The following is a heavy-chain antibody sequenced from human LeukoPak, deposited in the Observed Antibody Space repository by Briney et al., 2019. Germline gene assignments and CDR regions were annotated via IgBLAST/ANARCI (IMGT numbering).Heavy chain of an antibody. CDR3: ARVPVTIFGVVIWGSPYGMDV. D-gene: IGHD3-3*01. CDR1: GFTFSDYY. J-gene: IGHJ6*02. CDR2: ISSSGSTI. Sequence: PGGSLRLSCAASGFTFSDYYMSWIRQAPGKGLEWVSYISSSGSTIYYADSVKGRFTISRDNAKNSLYLQMNSLRAEDTAVYYCARVPVTIFGVVIWGSPYGMDVWGQGPTVTVSS. V-gene: IGHV3-11*01.